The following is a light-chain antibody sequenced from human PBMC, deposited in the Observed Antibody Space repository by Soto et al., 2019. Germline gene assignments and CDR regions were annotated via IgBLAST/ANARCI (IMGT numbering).Light chain of an antibody. CDR1: QSVGTS. CDR3: HQYGSSPWT. Sequence: DIVLTQSPAILSLSPGDRASLSCRASQSVGTSLAWYKQQPGQPPRLLIHDATYRASGVPDRFRGSGSGTAFSLSISRLEPEDFAVYYCHQYGSSPWTFGQGTKVEVK. CDR2: DAT. V-gene: IGKV3-20*01. J-gene: IGKJ1*01.